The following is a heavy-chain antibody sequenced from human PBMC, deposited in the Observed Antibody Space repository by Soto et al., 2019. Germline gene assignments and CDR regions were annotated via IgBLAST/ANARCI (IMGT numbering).Heavy chain of an antibody. D-gene: IGHD3-3*01. CDR2: IYHSGST. V-gene: IGHV4-38-2*02. CDR3: AREVRLRFLEWPYNWFDP. Sequence: PSETLSLTCAVSGYSISSGYYWGWIRQPPGKGLEWIGSIYHSGSTYYNPSLKSRVTISVDTSKDQFSLKLSSVTAADTAVYYCAREVRLRFLEWPYNWFDPWGQGTLVTVSS. CDR1: GYSISSGYY. J-gene: IGHJ5*02.